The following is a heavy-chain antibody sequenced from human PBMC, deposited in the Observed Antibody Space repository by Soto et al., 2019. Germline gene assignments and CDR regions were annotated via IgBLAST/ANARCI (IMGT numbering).Heavy chain of an antibody. V-gene: IGHV3-30*18. Sequence: QVQLVESGGGVVQPGRSLRLSCAASGFSFPRFGMHWVRQAPGKGLEWVALITYEGSQIYYADAVKGRFTISRDNGDNTLSLQMDNLRTEDTATYFCAKGRGEMNWANYYCLDVWGQGTTVTVSS. J-gene: IGHJ6*03. D-gene: IGHD7-27*01. CDR1: GFSFPRFG. CDR2: ITYEGSQI. CDR3: AKGRGEMNWANYYCLDV.